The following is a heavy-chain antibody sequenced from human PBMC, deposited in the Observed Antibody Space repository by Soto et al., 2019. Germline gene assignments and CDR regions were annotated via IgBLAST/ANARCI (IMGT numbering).Heavy chain of an antibody. CDR1: GGTFSSYA. CDR3: ARSQDIVVVVAAPIYWYFDL. CDR2: IIPIFGTA. D-gene: IGHD2-15*01. J-gene: IGHJ2*01. V-gene: IGHV1-69*01. Sequence: QVQLVQSGAEVKKPGSSVKVSCKASGGTFSSYAISWVRQAPGQGLEWMGGIIPIFGTANYAQKFQGRVTITADEPTSTAYMELSSLGSEDTAVYYCARSQDIVVVVAAPIYWYFDLWGRGTLVTVSS.